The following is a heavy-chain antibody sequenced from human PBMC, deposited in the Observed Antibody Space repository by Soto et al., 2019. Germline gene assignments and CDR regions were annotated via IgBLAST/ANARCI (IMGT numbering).Heavy chain of an antibody. Sequence: PGGSLRLSCAASGFTFSSYAMHWVRQAPGKGLEWVAVISYDGSNKYYADSVKGRFTISRDNSKNTLYLQMNSLRAEDTAVYYCARAQIVVVINFIFCYWGQGTLVTVSS. CDR1: GFTFSSYA. CDR2: ISYDGSNK. V-gene: IGHV3-30-3*01. J-gene: IGHJ4*02. CDR3: ARAQIVVVINFIFCY. D-gene: IGHD3-22*01.